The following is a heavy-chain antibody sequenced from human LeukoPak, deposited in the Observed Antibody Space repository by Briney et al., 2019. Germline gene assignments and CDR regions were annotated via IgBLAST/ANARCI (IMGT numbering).Heavy chain of an antibody. CDR3: ARDLTMGSSSSSSAASTFDAFDI. J-gene: IGHJ3*02. CDR1: GGSISSYD. D-gene: IGHD6-6*01. CDR2: FYTNGRA. V-gene: IGHV4-4*07. Sequence: SETLSLTCTVSGGSISSYDWSWIRQPAEKGLEWIGRFYTNGRADYNPYFKSRVTMSVDTSKNQFSLKLSSVTAADTAVYYCARDLTMGSSSSSSAASTFDAFDIWGQGTMVTVSS.